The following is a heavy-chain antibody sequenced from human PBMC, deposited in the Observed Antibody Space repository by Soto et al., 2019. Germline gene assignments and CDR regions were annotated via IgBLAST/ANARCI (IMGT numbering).Heavy chain of an antibody. CDR3: AKGRRPGIAAAGTLDY. CDR1: GFTFDVYA. J-gene: IGHJ4*02. V-gene: IGHV3-9*01. Sequence: EVQLVESGGGLVQPGRSLRLSCAASGFTFDVYAMHWVRQAPGKGLEWVSGISWNSGSIGYADSVKGRFTISRDNAKNSLYLQMNSLRAEDTALYYCAKGRRPGIAAAGTLDYWGQGTLVTVSS. D-gene: IGHD6-13*01. CDR2: ISWNSGSI.